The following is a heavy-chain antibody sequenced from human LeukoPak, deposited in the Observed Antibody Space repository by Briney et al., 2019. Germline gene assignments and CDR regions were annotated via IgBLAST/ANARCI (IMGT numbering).Heavy chain of an antibody. J-gene: IGHJ4*02. D-gene: IGHD6-13*01. CDR1: GFTFSSYA. CDR3: AKVGSPDYSSSWFRTYYFDY. CDR2: ISGSGGST. Sequence: GGSLRLSCAASGFTFSSYAMSWVRQAPGKGLEWVSAISGSGGSTYYADSVKGRFTISRDNSKNTLYLQMNSLRAEDTAVYYCAKVGSPDYSSSWFRTYYFDYWGQGTLVTVSS. V-gene: IGHV3-23*01.